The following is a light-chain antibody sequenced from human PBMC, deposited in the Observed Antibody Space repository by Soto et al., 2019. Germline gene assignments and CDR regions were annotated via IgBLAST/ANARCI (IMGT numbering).Light chain of an antibody. CDR2: GAS. CDR1: RTINTY. Sequence: DVRMTQSPSSLSASVGDTITITCRASRTINTYLNWFQQKPGEPPRLLIYGASTLHDGVPSRFSGSGSGADFTLTISGLQPEDFATYYCQQLNNYPRTFGQGTKVDIK. J-gene: IGKJ1*01. CDR3: QQLNNYPRT. V-gene: IGKV1-39*01.